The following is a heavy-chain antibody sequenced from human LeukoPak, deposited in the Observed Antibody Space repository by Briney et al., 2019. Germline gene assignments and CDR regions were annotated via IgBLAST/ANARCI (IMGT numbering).Heavy chain of an antibody. Sequence: GGSLRLSCTASGFTFSGYSMNWIRQAPGKGLEWVSSFGTRSTSIYHAGSVKGRFAISRDNAKNSLYLQMNSLRAEDTALYYCAREVSEGFDFWGQGTLVTVSS. CDR1: GFTFSGYS. D-gene: IGHD3-22*01. J-gene: IGHJ4*02. V-gene: IGHV3-21*01. CDR3: AREVSEGFDF. CDR2: FGTRSTSI.